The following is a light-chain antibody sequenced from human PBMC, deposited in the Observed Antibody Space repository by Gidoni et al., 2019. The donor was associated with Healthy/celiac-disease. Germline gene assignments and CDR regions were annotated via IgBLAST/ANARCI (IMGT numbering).Light chain of an antibody. Sequence: QSALTQPASVSGSPGQSITISCTGTSSDVGGYNYVSWYQQHPGKAPKLIIYEVTNRPSGVSNRFSGSKSGDTASLTISGLQAEDEADYYCSSYTSSGTPYVFGTGTKVTAL. CDR3: SSYTSSGTPYV. J-gene: IGLJ1*01. V-gene: IGLV2-14*01. CDR1: SSDVGGYNY. CDR2: EVT.